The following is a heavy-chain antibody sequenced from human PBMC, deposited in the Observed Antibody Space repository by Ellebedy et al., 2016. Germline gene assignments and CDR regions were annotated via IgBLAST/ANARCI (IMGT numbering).Heavy chain of an antibody. J-gene: IGHJ4*02. CDR3: ARGPPEIWVDY. CDR1: GGSISSGGYY. D-gene: IGHD7-27*01. Sequence: SETLSLTCTVSGGSISSGGYYWSWIRQHPGKGLEWIGYIYYSGSTYYNPSLKSRVTISVDTSKNHFSLRLSSVTAADTAVYYCARGPPEIWVDYWGQGTLVTVSS. CDR2: IYYSGST. V-gene: IGHV4-31*03.